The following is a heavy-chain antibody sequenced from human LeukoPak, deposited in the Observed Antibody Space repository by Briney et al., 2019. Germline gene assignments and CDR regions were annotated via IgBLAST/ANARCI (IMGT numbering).Heavy chain of an antibody. CDR3: ARGMYANSGYLELDY. CDR2: ICGSGGST. V-gene: IGHV3-23*01. CDR1: GFTFSSYA. Sequence: PGGSLRLSCAASGFTFSSYAMSWVRQAPGKGLEWGSAICGSGGSTYYADSVKRRCTISRDNSKNTLYLQMNSLRAEDTAVYYCARGMYANSGYLELDYWGQGTLVTVSS. D-gene: IGHD3-22*01. J-gene: IGHJ4*02.